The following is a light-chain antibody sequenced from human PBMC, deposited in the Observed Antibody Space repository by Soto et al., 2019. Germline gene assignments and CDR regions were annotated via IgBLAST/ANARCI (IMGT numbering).Light chain of an antibody. V-gene: IGLV2-11*01. Sequence: QSALTQPRSLSGSPGQSVAISCTGTSSDVGGYNYVSWYQQHPGKAPKVMIYDVSARPSGVPDRFSGSKSGNTASLTISGLQAEDEADYYCCSYAGSPRYVLGTGTKLTVL. CDR3: CSYAGSPRYV. J-gene: IGLJ1*01. CDR1: SSDVGGYNY. CDR2: DVS.